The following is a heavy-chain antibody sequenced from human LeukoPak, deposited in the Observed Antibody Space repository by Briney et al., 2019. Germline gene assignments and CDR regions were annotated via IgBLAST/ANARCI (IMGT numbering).Heavy chain of an antibody. Sequence: GGSLRLSCAASGFTFSSYGMHWVRQAPGKGLEWVAVISYDGSNKYYADSVKGRFTISRDNSKNTLYLQMNSLRAEDTAVYYCAKGRGYSYGSQFDYWGRGTLVTVSS. V-gene: IGHV3-30*18. J-gene: IGHJ4*02. CDR3: AKGRGYSYGSQFDY. CDR2: ISYDGSNK. CDR1: GFTFSSYG. D-gene: IGHD5-18*01.